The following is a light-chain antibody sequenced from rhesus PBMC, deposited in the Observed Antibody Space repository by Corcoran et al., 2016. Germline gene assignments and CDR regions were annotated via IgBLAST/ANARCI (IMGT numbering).Light chain of an antibody. Sequence: IQMTQSPSSLSASVGDTVTISCQASQGISSWLAWYQQKPGKAPKLLIYNASRLQSGVPSRFTGSGSGTDFTLTISSLQPEDFAAYYCLQYSRSPYSFGQGTKVEIK. V-gene: IGKV1-22*01. CDR3: LQYSRSPYS. J-gene: IGKJ2*01. CDR2: NAS. CDR1: QGISSW.